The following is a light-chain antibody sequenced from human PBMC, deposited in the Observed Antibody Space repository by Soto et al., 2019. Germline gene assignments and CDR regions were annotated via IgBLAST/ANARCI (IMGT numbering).Light chain of an antibody. CDR2: GAS. Sequence: EVVMTQSPATPSVSPGERATLSCRASQTVSRNLAWYQQRPGQAPRLLISGASSRATGIPDRFSGSGSGTDFTLTISRLEPEDFALYYCQQYGSSPITFGQGTRLEIK. V-gene: IGKV3-20*01. J-gene: IGKJ5*01. CDR3: QQYGSSPIT. CDR1: QTVSRN.